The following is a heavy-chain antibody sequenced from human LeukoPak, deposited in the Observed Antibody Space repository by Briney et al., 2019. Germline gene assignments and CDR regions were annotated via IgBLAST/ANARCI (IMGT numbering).Heavy chain of an antibody. J-gene: IGHJ4*02. CDR1: GFTLSSYW. CDR3: ARGSTSGRPDYFDY. V-gene: IGHV3-74*01. Sequence: GGSLRLSCAASGFTLSSYWMHWVRQAPGKGLVWVSRINGDGSSTPYANSVKGRFTISRDNAKNTLYLQMHSLRADDTAVYYCARGSTSGRPDYFDYWGQRSVVTVSS. D-gene: IGHD2-2*01. CDR2: INGDGSST.